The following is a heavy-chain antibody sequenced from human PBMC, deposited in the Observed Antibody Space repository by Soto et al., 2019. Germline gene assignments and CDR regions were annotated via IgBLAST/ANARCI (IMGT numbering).Heavy chain of an antibody. CDR3: AKSGPGIAVAGVYY. D-gene: IGHD6-19*01. J-gene: IGHJ4*02. V-gene: IGHV3-11*04. Sequence: PGGSLRLSCAGSGFTFSDYYMSWIRQAPGKGLEWVSHISEGGTTIYYADSVKGRFTISRDNSKNTLYLQMNSLRAEDTAVYYCAKSGPGIAVAGVYYWGQGTLVTVSS. CDR1: GFTFSDYY. CDR2: ISEGGTTI.